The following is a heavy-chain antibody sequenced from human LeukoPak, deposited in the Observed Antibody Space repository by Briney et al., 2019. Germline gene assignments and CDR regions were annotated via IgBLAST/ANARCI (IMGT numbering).Heavy chain of an antibody. J-gene: IGHJ4*02. Sequence: SETLSLTCTASGGSISSYYWSWIRQPPGKGLEWIGHIYYSGSTNYNPSLKSRVTISVDTSKNQFSLKLSSVTAADTAVYYCARAPRGGYLWELDYWGQGTLVTVSS. CDR2: IYYSGST. D-gene: IGHD5-24*01. CDR1: GGSISSYY. CDR3: ARAPRGGYLWELDY. V-gene: IGHV4-59*01.